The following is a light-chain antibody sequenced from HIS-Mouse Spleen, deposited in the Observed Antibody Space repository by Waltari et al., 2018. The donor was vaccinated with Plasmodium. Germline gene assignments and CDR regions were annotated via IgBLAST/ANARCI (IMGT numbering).Light chain of an antibody. J-gene: IGKJ1*01. Sequence: SPSTLSASVGDRVTITCRASQSISSWLAWYQQKPGKAPKLLIYKASSLESGVPSRFSGSGSGTEFTLTISSLQPDDFATYYCQQYNSYSTWTFGQGTKVEIK. CDR3: QQYNSYSTWT. CDR1: QSISSW. CDR2: KAS. V-gene: IGKV1-5*03.